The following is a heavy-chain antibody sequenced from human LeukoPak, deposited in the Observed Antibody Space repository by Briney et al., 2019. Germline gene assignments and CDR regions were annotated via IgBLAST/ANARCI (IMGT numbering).Heavy chain of an antibody. CDR2: INHSVGT. J-gene: IGHJ6*03. Sequence: SETLSLTCSVYSGSFSGYYWSWIRQPPGKGLEWIGEINHSVGTNYNPSLKSRVTMSLDTSKNQFSLKLSSVTAADTAVYYCAQLTVTTFPNYYYYMDVWGKGTTVTVPS. CDR1: SGSFSGYY. D-gene: IGHD4-17*01. CDR3: AQLTVTTFPNYYYYMDV. V-gene: IGHV4-34*01.